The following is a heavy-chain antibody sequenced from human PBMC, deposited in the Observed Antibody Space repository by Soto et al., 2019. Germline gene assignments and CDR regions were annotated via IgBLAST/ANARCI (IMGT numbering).Heavy chain of an antibody. D-gene: IGHD2-15*01. CDR2: VYYVGNT. Sequence: PSETLSLTCTVSGGPITSSSYHWGWIRQPPGKGLEWIGSVYYVGNTYYNPSLKSRVSVSVDTSKKQFSLKLNSVTAADTAVYYCARHGLDCGTGTCYETFFESWGKGTLVTVSS. J-gene: IGHJ5*01. V-gene: IGHV4-39*01. CDR3: ARHGLDCGTGTCYETFFES. CDR1: GGPITSSSYH.